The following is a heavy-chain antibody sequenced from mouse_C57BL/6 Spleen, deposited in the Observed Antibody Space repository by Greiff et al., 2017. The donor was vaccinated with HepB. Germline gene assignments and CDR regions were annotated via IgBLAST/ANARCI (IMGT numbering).Heavy chain of an antibody. V-gene: IGHV1-81*01. Sequence: QVQLKQSGAELARPGASVKLSCKASGYTFTSYGISWVKQRTGQGLEWIGEIYPRSGNTYYNEKFKGKATLTADKSSSTAYMELRSLTSEDSAVYFCANYYDYAYWGQGTLVTVSA. CDR1: GYTFTSYG. CDR2: IYPRSGNT. CDR3: ANYYDYAY. J-gene: IGHJ3*01. D-gene: IGHD2-4*01.